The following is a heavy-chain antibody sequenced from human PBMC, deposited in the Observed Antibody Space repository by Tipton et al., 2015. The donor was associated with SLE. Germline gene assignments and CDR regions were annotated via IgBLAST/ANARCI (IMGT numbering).Heavy chain of an antibody. CDR3: ARGGFIAYYYYYMDV. D-gene: IGHD3-16*02. J-gene: IGHJ6*03. CDR1: GGSFSGYY. Sequence: TLSLTCAVYGGSFSGYYWSWIRQPPGKGLEWIGEINHSGSTNYNPSLKSRVTISVDTSKNQFSLKLSSVTAADTAVYYCARGGFIAYYYYYMDVWGKGTTVTVS. CDR2: INHSGST. V-gene: IGHV4-34*01.